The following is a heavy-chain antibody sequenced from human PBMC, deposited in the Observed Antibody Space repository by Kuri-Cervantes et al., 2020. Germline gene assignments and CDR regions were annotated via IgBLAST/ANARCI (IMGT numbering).Heavy chain of an antibody. Sequence: ESLKISCAVYGGSFSGYYWSWIRQAPGKGLEWIGEINHSGSTYYNPSLKSRVTISVDTSKNQFSLKLSSVTAADTAVYYCAKTYGYSSVGFDFDYWGQGTLVTVSS. CDR3: AKTYGYSSVGFDFDY. CDR1: GGSFSGYY. D-gene: IGHD6-19*01. CDR2: INHSGST. J-gene: IGHJ4*02. V-gene: IGHV4-34*01.